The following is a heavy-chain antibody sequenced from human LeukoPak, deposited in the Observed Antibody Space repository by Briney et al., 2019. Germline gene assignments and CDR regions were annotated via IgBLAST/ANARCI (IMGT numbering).Heavy chain of an antibody. J-gene: IGHJ3*02. D-gene: IGHD3-22*01. V-gene: IGHV3-30*18. CDR3: ANRDGYYYDSSGSSDAFDI. CDR1: GFTFSSYG. Sequence: GGSLRLSCAASGFTFSSYGMHWVRQAPGKGLEWVAVISYDGSNKYYADSVKGRFTISRDNSKNTLYLQMNSLRAEDTAVYYCANRDGYYYDSSGSSDAFDIRGQGTMVTVSS. CDR2: ISYDGSNK.